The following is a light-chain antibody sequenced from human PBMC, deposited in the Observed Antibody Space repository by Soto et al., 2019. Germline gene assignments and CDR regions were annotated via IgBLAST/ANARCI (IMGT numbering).Light chain of an antibody. CDR3: LQDYTYPWT. V-gene: IGKV1-6*01. CDR1: QDIRYD. Sequence: AIQLTQAPSSLSASVGDRVTIACRARQDIRYDLGWYQQKPGKDTKLLIYAASSLQSEVPSRFSGSGSGPDFTLTISSLQPEDFATYYCLQDYTYPWTFGHGTKVDIK. CDR2: AAS. J-gene: IGKJ1*01.